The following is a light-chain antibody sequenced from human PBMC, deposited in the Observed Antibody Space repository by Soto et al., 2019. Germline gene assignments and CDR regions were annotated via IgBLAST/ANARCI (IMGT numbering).Light chain of an antibody. CDR3: QQYGSSPRFT. CDR1: QSVSRSF. V-gene: IGKV3-20*01. CDR2: GAS. J-gene: IGKJ3*01. Sequence: EIVLTQSPGTLSLSPGERATLSCRASQSVSRSFFAWHQQKPGQAPRLLIYGASSRATGMPEWFSGSGSGTDFTLTISRLEPEDFAVYYCQQYGSSPRFTFGPGTKVDIK.